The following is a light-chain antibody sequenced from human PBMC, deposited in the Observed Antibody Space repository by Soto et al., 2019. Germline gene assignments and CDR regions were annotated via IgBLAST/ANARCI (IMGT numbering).Light chain of an antibody. CDR2: AAS. CDR3: QQSYSIPQT. CDR1: QNVNRY. J-gene: IGKJ1*01. Sequence: IQPTLSPSSLSASVGDRVTITCRTSQNVNRYLNWYQQQPGKAPKLLIYAASILQSGVPSRFSGSGSGTDFTLAISSLQPEDFTTYYCQQSYSIPQTFGHGTKVDIK. V-gene: IGKV1-39*01.